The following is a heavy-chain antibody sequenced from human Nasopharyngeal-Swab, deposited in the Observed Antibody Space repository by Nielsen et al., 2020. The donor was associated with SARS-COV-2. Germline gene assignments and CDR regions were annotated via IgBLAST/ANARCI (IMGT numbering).Heavy chain of an antibody. V-gene: IGHV5-51*01. J-gene: IGHJ6*02. CDR1: GYTFTTYW. Sequence: GESLKISCKGSGYTFTTYWIGWVRQMPGKGLEWMGIIYPGDSDTRYSPSFEGRVTISVDQSITTAYLHWTSLKASDTAKYYCAIGAAVGTLFHGMDVWGQGTMVTVSS. CDR3: AIGAAVGTLFHGMDV. CDR2: IYPGDSDT. D-gene: IGHD1-26*01.